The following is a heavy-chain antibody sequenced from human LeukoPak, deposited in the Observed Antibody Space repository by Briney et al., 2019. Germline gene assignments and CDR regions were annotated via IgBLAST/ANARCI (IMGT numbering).Heavy chain of an antibody. CDR2: ISYDGSNK. V-gene: IGHV3-30*01. CDR3: AAQQQLRY. Sequence: GGSLRLSCAASGFTFSSYAMHWVRQAPGKGLEWVAVISYDGSNKYYADSVEGRFTISRDNSKNTLYLLMNSLRAEDTAVYYCAAQQQLRYWGQGTLVTVSS. J-gene: IGHJ4*02. D-gene: IGHD6-13*01. CDR1: GFTFSSYA.